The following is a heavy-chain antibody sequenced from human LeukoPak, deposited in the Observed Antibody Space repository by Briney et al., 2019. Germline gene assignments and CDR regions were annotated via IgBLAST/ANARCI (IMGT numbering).Heavy chain of an antibody. CDR1: GYTFTIYY. J-gene: IGHJ5*02. V-gene: IGHV1-2*02. CDR3: ARAGGRSWFDP. Sequence: ASVKVSCKPSGYTFTIYYIQWLRQAPGQGLEWVGWINPNSGGTNYAQKFQGRVTMTRDTSSSTAYMELSRLTSDDTAVYYCARAGGRSWFDPWGQGTLVTVSS. CDR2: INPNSGGT.